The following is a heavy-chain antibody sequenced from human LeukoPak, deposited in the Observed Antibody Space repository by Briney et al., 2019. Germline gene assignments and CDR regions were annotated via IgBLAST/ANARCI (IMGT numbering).Heavy chain of an antibody. D-gene: IGHD3-22*01. J-gene: IGHJ4*02. CDR3: AKGEEYYYDSSGYRDYFDH. V-gene: IGHV3-30*02. Sequence: GGSLRLSCAASGFTFSSYGMHWVRQAPGKGLEWVAFIRYDGSNKYYADSVKGRFTISRDNSKNTLYLQMNSLRAEDTAVYYCAKGEEYYYDSSGYRDYFDHWGQGTLVTVSS. CDR1: GFTFSSYG. CDR2: IRYDGSNK.